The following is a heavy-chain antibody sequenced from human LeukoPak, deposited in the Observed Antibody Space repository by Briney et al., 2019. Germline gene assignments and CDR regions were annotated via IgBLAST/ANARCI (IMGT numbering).Heavy chain of an antibody. D-gene: IGHD6-19*01. V-gene: IGHV3-23*01. CDR2: IGDSGEIE. CDR3: AKGYSSGWTPFAY. Sequence: AGGSLTLSCEASGLILRGHAMSWVRQAPGKGLEWVSGIGDSGEIERYADSVKGRFTISRENFRNTVYLEMRSLRPEDTAVYYCAKGYSSGWTPFAYWGQGTQVTVSS. CDR1: GLILRGHA. J-gene: IGHJ4*02.